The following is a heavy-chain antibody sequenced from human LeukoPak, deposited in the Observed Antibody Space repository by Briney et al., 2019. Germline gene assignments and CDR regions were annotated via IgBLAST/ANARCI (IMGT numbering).Heavy chain of an antibody. Sequence: PSETLSLTCAVYGGSFSGYYWSWIRQPPGKGLEWIGEINHSGSTNYNPSLKSRVTISVDTSKNQFSLKLSSVTAADTAVYYCARAFCSGGSCYGGRRSAFDIWGQGTMVTVSS. CDR1: GGSFSGYY. CDR3: ARAFCSGGSCYGGRRSAFDI. CDR2: INHSGST. J-gene: IGHJ3*02. D-gene: IGHD2-15*01. V-gene: IGHV4-34*01.